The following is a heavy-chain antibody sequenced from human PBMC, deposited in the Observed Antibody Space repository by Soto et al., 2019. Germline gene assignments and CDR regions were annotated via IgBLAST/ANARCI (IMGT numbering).Heavy chain of an antibody. D-gene: IGHD3-3*01. CDR3: ARGLFLEWLFIWGGFDP. Sequence: ASVKVSCKASGYTFTSYYIHWVRQAPGQGLEWMGIINPSGGSTTYAQKFQGRVTMTRDTSTSTVYMELSSLRSDDTAVYYCARGLFLEWLFIWGGFDPWGQGTLVTVSS. V-gene: IGHV1-46*01. J-gene: IGHJ5*02. CDR2: INPSGGST. CDR1: GYTFTSYY.